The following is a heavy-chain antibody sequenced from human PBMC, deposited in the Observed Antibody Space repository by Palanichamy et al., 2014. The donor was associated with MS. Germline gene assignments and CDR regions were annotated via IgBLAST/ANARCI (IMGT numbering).Heavy chain of an antibody. CDR1: GGSVSSSGYY. CDR3: VRPRRAYFSY. V-gene: IGHV4-39*01. Sequence: QLQLQESGPGLVKPSETLSLTCTVSGGSVSSSGYYWGWIRQPPGKGLEWIGTIYYTGSTYYNPSLKSRVTISVDTSKNQFSLKLSSVTAADTAVYYCVRPRRAYFSYWGQGILVTVSS. CDR2: IYYTGST. D-gene: IGHD3-16*01. J-gene: IGHJ4*02.